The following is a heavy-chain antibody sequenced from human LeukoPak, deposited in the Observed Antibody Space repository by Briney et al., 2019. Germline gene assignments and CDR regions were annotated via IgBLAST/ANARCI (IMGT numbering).Heavy chain of an antibody. CDR1: GGPISSYY. D-gene: IGHD3-22*01. CDR2: IYYSGST. V-gene: IGHV4-59*08. CDR3: ARLRDSSGYLDYFDY. J-gene: IGHJ4*02. Sequence: SETLSLTCTVSGGPISSYYWSWIRQPPGKGLEGIGYIYYSGSTNYNPSLKSRVTISVDTSKSQFSLTLSSVTAADTAVYYCARLRDSSGYLDYFDYWGQGTLVTVSS.